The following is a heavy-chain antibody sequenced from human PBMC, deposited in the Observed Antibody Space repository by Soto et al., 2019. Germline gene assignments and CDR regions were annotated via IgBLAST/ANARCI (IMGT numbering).Heavy chain of an antibody. D-gene: IGHD2-15*01. CDR3: ATGFLGLCTGGNCPLDS. Sequence: QVQLVESGGGVVQPERSLRLSCAVSGFTFSRQAMHWVRQAPGRGLEWVAVIWYHGVDKYYADSVKGRSTISRDNSKNTVYLQMNSLRGEDTAVYYCATGFLGLCTGGNCPLDSWGQGSLVTVSS. J-gene: IGHJ4*02. V-gene: IGHV3-33*01. CDR1: GFTFSRQA. CDR2: IWYHGVDK.